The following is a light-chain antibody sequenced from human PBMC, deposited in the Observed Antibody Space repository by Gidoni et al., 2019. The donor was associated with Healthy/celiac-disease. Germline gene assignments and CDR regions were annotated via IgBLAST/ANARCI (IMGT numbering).Light chain of an antibody. CDR2: EVS. V-gene: IGLV2-8*01. CDR1: SSDVGGSNY. CDR3: SSYAGSNNLV. J-gene: IGLJ2*01. Sequence: QSALTQPPSASGSPGQAVTIPCTGTSSDVGGSNYVSWYKQHPGKAPTLMLYEVSKRPSGVPDRFSGSKSGNTASLTVSGLQAEDEADYCCSSYAGSNNLVFGGGTKLTVL.